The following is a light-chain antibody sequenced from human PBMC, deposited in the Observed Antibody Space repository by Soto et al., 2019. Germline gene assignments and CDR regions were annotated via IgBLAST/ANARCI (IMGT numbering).Light chain of an antibody. CDR2: DVS. CDR1: SSDIDNYNY. J-gene: IGLJ1*01. CDR3: SSYTSSSTLGYV. V-gene: IGLV2-14*01. Sequence: QSALTQPASVSGSPGQSITISCTGTSSDIDNYNYVSWYQQHPGKAPKLMIYDVSSRPSGVSNRFSGSKSGNTASLTISGLQAEDEADYYCSSYTSSSTLGYVFGTGTKVTVL.